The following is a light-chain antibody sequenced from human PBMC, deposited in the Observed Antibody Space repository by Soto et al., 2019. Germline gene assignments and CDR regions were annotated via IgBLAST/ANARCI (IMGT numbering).Light chain of an antibody. CDR2: KVS. V-gene: IGKV1-5*03. CDR3: QQYKAYPYT. CDR1: QTISSW. J-gene: IGKJ2*01. Sequence: DIQMTQSPSTLSASVRDRVTITCRASQTISSWLAWFQQRPGRAPNLLIYKVSSLDSGVPSRFSGSGSGTEFTLTITSLQPEDFATYYCQQYKAYPYTFAQGTKLQIK.